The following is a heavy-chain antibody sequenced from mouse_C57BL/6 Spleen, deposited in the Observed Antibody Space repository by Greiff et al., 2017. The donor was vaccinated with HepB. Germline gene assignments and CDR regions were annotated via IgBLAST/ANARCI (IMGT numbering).Heavy chain of an antibody. CDR1: GFSLSTSCMG. J-gene: IGHJ4*01. V-gene: IGHV8-12*01. Sequence: QVTLKESGPGLLQSSQSLSLSCSFSGFSLSTSCMGVSWLRQPSGQGLEWLAHIYWDDDKRYTTSLKSRLTISKDTSRNQVFLKLTNEDTADNATYDWARTGHYYGGAMDYWGQGTSVTVSS. CDR3: ARTGHYYGGAMDY. D-gene: IGHD1-2*01. CDR2: IYWDDDK.